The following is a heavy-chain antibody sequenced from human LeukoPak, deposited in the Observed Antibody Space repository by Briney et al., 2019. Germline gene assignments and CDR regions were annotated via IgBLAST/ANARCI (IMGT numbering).Heavy chain of an antibody. J-gene: IGHJ5*02. CDR1: GGSVSSGSYY. V-gene: IGHV4-61*01. D-gene: IGHD3-9*01. Sequence: SETLSLTCTVSGGSVSSGSYYWSWIRQPPGKGLEWIGYIYYSGTTNYNPSLKSRVTISVDTSKNQFSLKLSSVTAADTAEYYCARTTGRYLQFDPWGQGTLVTVSS. CDR2: IYYSGTT. CDR3: ARTTGRYLQFDP.